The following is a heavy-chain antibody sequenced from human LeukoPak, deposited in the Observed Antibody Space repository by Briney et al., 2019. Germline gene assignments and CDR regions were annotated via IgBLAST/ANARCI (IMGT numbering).Heavy chain of an antibody. Sequence: SVRVSCKASGYTFTSYDINWVRQATGQGLEWMGGIIPIFGTANYAQKFQGRVTITADESTSTAYMELSSLRSEDTAVYYCARLGYGDSADYWGQGTLVTVSS. CDR1: GYTFTSYD. J-gene: IGHJ4*02. D-gene: IGHD4-17*01. CDR2: IIPIFGTA. CDR3: ARLGYGDSADY. V-gene: IGHV1-69*13.